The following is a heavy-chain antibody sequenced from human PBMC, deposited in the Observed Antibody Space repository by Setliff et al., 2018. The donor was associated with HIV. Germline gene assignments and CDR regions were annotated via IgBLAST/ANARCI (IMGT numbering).Heavy chain of an antibody. D-gene: IGHD2-21*02. CDR3: ARVGSVVVVTAIDY. Sequence: ASVKVSCKASGYTFTSYGISWVRQAPGQGLEWMGWISAYNGNTNYAQKLQGRVTMTTDTSTSTAYMELRSLRSNDTAVYYCARVGSVVVVTAIDYWGQGTLVTVSS. J-gene: IGHJ4*02. V-gene: IGHV1-18*01. CDR1: GYTFTSYG. CDR2: ISAYNGNT.